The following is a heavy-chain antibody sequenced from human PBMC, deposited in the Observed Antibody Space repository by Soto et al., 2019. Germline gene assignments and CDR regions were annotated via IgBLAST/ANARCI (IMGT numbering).Heavy chain of an antibody. J-gene: IGHJ4*02. CDR3: ARDSRGGAARRPTFYY. Sequence: GGSLRLSCVGSGFTFSSFEMNWVRQTPGKGLEWLSYIGRSGETIYYADSVKGRFTISSHNAKSSLFLQMSGLRDEDTGIYYCARDSRGGAARRPTFYYWGRGTLVTVSS. D-gene: IGHD6-6*01. CDR2: IGRSGETI. CDR1: GFTFSSFE. V-gene: IGHV3-48*03.